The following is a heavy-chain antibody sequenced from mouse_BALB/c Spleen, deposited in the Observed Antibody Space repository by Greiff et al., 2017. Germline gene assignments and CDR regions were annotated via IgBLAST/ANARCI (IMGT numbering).Heavy chain of an antibody. Sequence: GGGLVQPKGSLKLSCAASGFTFNTNAMNWVRQAPGKGLEWVARIRSKSNNYATYYADSVKDRFTISRDDSQSMLYLQMNNLKTEDTAMYYCVREDGNYRGFAYWGQGTLVTVSA. J-gene: IGHJ3*01. D-gene: IGHD2-1*01. CDR1: GFTFNTNA. V-gene: IGHV10S3*01. CDR3: VREDGNYRGFAY. CDR2: IRSKSNNYAT.